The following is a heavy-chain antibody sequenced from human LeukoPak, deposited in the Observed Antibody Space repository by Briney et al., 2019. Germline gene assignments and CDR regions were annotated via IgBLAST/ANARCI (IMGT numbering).Heavy chain of an antibody. CDR1: LFTFRSYA. CDR2: ISGSGEYT. D-gene: IGHD1-14*01. Sequence: GGSLRLSCVASLFTFRSYAMSWVRQAPGKGLEWVSAISGSGEYTYYAGSVRGRFTISRDNSKNTLYLQMNSLRAEDTAVYYCASQPGVEGDQAFFQHWGQGTLVTVSS. J-gene: IGHJ1*01. CDR3: ASQPGVEGDQAFFQH. V-gene: IGHV3-23*01.